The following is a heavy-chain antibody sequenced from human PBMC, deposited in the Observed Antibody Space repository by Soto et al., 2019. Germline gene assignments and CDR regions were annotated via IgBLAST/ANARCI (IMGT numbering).Heavy chain of an antibody. Sequence: QVQLAESGGGVVQPGRSLRLSCAASGFTFSSYAMHWVRQAPGKGLEWVAVISYDGSNKYYADSVKGRFTISRDNSKNTLYLQMNSLRAEDTAVYYCARAEWELPEFDYWGQGTLVTVSS. J-gene: IGHJ4*02. CDR1: GFTFSSYA. CDR2: ISYDGSNK. V-gene: IGHV3-30-3*01. D-gene: IGHD1-26*01. CDR3: ARAEWELPEFDY.